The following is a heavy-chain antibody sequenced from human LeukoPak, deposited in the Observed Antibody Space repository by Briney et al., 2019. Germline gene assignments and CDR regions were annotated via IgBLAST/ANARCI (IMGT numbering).Heavy chain of an antibody. D-gene: IGHD3-22*01. J-gene: IGHJ4*02. Sequence: GGSLRLSCAASGFTFSSYSMNWVRQAPGKGLEWVSSISSSSSYIYYADSVKGRFAISRDNAKNSLYLQMNSLRAEDTAVYHCARMYDSSGYYFDYWGQGTLVTVSS. CDR3: ARMYDSSGYYFDY. V-gene: IGHV3-21*01. CDR2: ISSSSSYI. CDR1: GFTFSSYS.